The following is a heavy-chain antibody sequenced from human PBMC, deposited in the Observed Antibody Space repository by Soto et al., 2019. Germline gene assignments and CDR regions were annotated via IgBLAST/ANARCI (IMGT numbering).Heavy chain of an antibody. CDR2: INHSGST. CDR1: GGSFSGYY. Sequence: SETLSLTCAVYGGSFSGYYWSWIRQPPGKGLEWIGEINHSGSTNYNPSLKSRVTISVDTSKNQFSLKLSSVTAADTAVYYCARGPRSKLYYYYYMDVWGKGTTVTVSS. J-gene: IGHJ6*03. V-gene: IGHV4-34*01. D-gene: IGHD4-4*01. CDR3: ARGPRSKLYYYYYMDV.